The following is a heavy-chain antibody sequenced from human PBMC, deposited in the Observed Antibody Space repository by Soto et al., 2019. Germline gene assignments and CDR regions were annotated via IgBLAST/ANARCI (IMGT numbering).Heavy chain of an antibody. V-gene: IGHV3-21*01. Sequence: GGSLRLSCAASGFTFSSYSMNWVRQAPGKGLEWVSSISSSSSYIYYADSVKGRFTISRDNAKNSLYLQMNSLRAEDTAVYYCARDRDYGDYAFDYWGQGTLVTVSS. J-gene: IGHJ4*02. CDR1: GFTFSSYS. D-gene: IGHD4-17*01. CDR2: ISSSSSYI. CDR3: ARDRDYGDYAFDY.